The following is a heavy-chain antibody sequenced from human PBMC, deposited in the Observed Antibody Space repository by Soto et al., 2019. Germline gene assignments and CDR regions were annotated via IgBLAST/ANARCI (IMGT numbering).Heavy chain of an antibody. D-gene: IGHD6-13*01. CDR1: GYSFTSYW. CDR3: ARQKKGSWYRCAFDI. J-gene: IGHJ3*02. V-gene: IGHV5-51*01. Sequence: PGESLKISCKGSGYSFTSYWIGWVRQMPGKGLEWMGIIYPGDSDTRYSPSFQGQVTISADKSISTAYLQWSSLKASDTAMYYCARQKKGSWYRCAFDIWGQGTMVTVS. CDR2: IYPGDSDT.